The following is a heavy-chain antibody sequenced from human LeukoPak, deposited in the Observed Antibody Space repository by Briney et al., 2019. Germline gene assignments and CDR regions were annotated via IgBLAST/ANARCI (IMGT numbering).Heavy chain of an antibody. CDR3: ARSRVTIGGFDY. J-gene: IGHJ4*02. V-gene: IGHV4-59*01. CDR2: MYYSGST. CDR1: GGSISNYY. Sequence: SETLSLTCTVSGGSISNYYWSWIRQPPGKGLEWIGYMYYSGSTNYNPSLKSRVTVSVDMSKNQISLKLRSVTAADTALYYCARSRVTIGGFDYWGQGTLVTVSS. D-gene: IGHD3-9*01.